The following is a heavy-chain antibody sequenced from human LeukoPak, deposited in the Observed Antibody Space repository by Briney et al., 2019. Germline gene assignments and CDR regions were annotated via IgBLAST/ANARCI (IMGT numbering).Heavy chain of an antibody. D-gene: IGHD5-12*01. CDR1: GFTFSSYS. Sequence: GGSLRLSCAASGFTFSSYSMNWVRQAPGKGLEWVSSISSSSSHIYYADSVKGRFTISRHNDKNSLYLQINTLRAEDTAVYYWDRESPGMWLRFFRYNYFYYMDYWGKGTMVTVSS. V-gene: IGHV3-21*01. CDR3: DRESPGMWLRFFRYNYFYYMDY. CDR2: ISSSSSHI. J-gene: IGHJ6*03.